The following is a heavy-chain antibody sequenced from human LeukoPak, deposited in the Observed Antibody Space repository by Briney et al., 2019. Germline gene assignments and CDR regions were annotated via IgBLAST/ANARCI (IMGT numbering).Heavy chain of an antibody. Sequence: SVKVSCKASGYTFISYGISWVRQAPGQGLEWMGGIIPIFGTANYAQKFQGRVTITADESTSTAYMELSSLRSEDTAVYYCARKNSWDFWSGYGDWGLGTLVTVSS. CDR2: IIPIFGTA. V-gene: IGHV1-69*13. D-gene: IGHD3-3*01. CDR1: GYTFISYG. CDR3: ARKNSWDFWSGYGD. J-gene: IGHJ4*02.